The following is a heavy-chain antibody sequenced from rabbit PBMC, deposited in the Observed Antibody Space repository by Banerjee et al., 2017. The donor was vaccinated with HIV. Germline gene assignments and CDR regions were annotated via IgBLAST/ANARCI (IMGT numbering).Heavy chain of an antibody. CDR1: GLDFSSSYW. CDR3: ARDWDL. CDR2: IYTGSSGFT. V-gene: IGHV1S45*01. Sequence: QEQLVEYGGDLVQPEGSLTLTCTASGLDFSSSYWICWVRQAPGKGLEWIACIYTGSSGFTYYASWAKGRFTISKTSSTTVTLQMTSLTAADTATYFCARDWDLWGQGTLVTVS. D-gene: IGHD4-2*01. J-gene: IGHJ3*01.